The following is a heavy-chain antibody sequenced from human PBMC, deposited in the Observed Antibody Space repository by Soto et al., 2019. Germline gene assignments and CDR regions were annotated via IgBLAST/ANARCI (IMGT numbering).Heavy chain of an antibody. D-gene: IGHD3-3*01. CDR3: ARQSGYYYVDY. V-gene: IGHV3-33*01. Sequence: PGGSLRLSCAASGFTFSSHGMHWVRQAPGKGLEWVAVIWYDGSNKYYADSVKGRFTISRDKSESQFSLNLKSVTAADTAVYYCARQSGYYYVDYWGQGTLVTVSS. CDR1: GFTFSSHG. CDR2: IWYDGSNK. J-gene: IGHJ4*02.